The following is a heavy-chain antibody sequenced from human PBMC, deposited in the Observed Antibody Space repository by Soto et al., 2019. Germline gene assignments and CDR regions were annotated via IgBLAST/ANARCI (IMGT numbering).Heavy chain of an antibody. D-gene: IGHD3-22*01. V-gene: IGHV4-30-4*01. CDR3: ARVPAHYYDSSGYYYEPHFDY. Sequence: NPSETLSLTCTVSGGSISSGDYYWSWIRQPPGKGLEWIGYIYYSGSTYYNPSLKSRVTISVDTSKNQFSLKLSSVTAADTAVYYCARVPAHYYDSSGYYYEPHFDYWGQGTQVTVSS. J-gene: IGHJ4*02. CDR2: IYYSGST. CDR1: GGSISSGDYY.